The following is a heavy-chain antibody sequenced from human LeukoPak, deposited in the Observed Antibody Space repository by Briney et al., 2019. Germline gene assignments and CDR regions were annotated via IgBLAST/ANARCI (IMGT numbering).Heavy chain of an antibody. CDR3: AGDPTPVTVGAQFDP. V-gene: IGHV4-59*12. D-gene: IGHD2-15*01. CDR1: GGSISSYY. J-gene: IGHJ5*02. Sequence: SETLSLACTVSGGSISSYYWSWIRQPPGKGLEWIGYIYYSGSTNYNPSLKSRVTISVDRSKNQFSLKLSSVTAADTAVYYCAGDPTPVTVGAQFDPWGQGTLVTVSS. CDR2: IYYSGST.